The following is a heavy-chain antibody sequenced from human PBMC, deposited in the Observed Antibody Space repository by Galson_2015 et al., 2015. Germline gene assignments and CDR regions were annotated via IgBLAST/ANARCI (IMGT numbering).Heavy chain of an antibody. CDR3: ARDQSNRPPHPPWREGPAAINSYYYYGMDV. Sequence: SETLSLTCTVSGGSISSYYWSWIRQPPGKGLEWIGYIYYSGSTNYNPSLKSRVTISVDTSKNQFSLKLSSVTAADTAVYYCARDQSNRPPHPPWREGPAAINSYYYYGMDVWGQGTTVTVSS. D-gene: IGHD2-2*02. CDR1: GGSISSYY. J-gene: IGHJ6*02. V-gene: IGHV4-59*01. CDR2: IYYSGST.